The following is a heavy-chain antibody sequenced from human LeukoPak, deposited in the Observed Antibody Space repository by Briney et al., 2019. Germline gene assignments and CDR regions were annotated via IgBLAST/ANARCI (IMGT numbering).Heavy chain of an antibody. D-gene: IGHD3-10*01. J-gene: IGHJ5*02. V-gene: IGHV4-59*01. CDR3: AREFGELGTNWFDP. CDR2: IDSSEST. Sequence: SETLSLTCTVSDGSINSYYWSWIRQPPGEGLEWIGHIDSSESTNYNPSLKSRVTIYIYTTENKLSLHLSSMTAADTAVYYCAREFGELGTNWFDPWGQGTLVTVSS. CDR1: DGSINSYY.